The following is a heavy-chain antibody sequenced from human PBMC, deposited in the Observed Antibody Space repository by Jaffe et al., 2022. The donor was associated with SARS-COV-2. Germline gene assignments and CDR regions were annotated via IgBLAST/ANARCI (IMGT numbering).Heavy chain of an antibody. CDR3: VKGHTPDS. D-gene: IGHD2-15*01. CDR2: IKHDGSEE. CDR1: GFTFSNYW. J-gene: IGHJ4*02. Sequence: EVHLVESGGGLVQPGGSLRLSCAASGFTFSNYWMNWARQAPAKGLEWVASIKHDGSEEHYVDSVKGRFTISRDNAKNSLYLHLNSLRAEDTAVYYCVKGHTPDSWGQGTLVTVSS. V-gene: IGHV3-7*03.